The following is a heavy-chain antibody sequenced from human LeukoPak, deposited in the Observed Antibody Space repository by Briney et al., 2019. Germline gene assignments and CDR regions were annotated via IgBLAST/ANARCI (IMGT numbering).Heavy chain of an antibody. J-gene: IGHJ6*02. CDR3: ARELTIFGVVIINYYYGMDV. D-gene: IGHD3-3*01. CDR1: GFTFSSYG. Sequence: GRSLRLSCAASGFTFSSYGMHWVRQAPGKGLEWEAVIWYDGSNKYYADPVKGRFTISRDNSKNTLYLQMNSLRAEDTAVYYCARELTIFGVVIINYYYGMDVWGQGTTVTVSS. CDR2: IWYDGSNK. V-gene: IGHV3-33*01.